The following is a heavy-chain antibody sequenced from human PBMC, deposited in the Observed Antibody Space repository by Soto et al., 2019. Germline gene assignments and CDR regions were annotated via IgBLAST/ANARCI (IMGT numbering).Heavy chain of an antibody. CDR2: IYYSGST. CDR1: GGSISSSSYY. D-gene: IGHD6-13*01. J-gene: IGHJ4*02. CDR3: ARLPSYSSSWYYFDY. Sequence: SETLSLTCTVSGGSISSSSYYWGWIRQPPGKGLEWIGSIYYSGSTYYNPSLKSRVTISVDTSKNQFSLKLSSVTAADTAVYYCARLPSYSSSWYYFDYWGQGTLVTVSS. V-gene: IGHV4-39*01.